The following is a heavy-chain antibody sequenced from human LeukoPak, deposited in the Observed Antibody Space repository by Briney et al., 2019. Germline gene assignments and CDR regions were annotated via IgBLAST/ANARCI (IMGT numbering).Heavy chain of an antibody. V-gene: IGHV4-30-2*01. CDR1: GGSISSGGYS. J-gene: IGHJ4*02. Sequence: SQTLSLTCAVSGGSISSGGYSWSWIRQPPGKGLEWIGYIYHSGSTYYNPSLKSRVTISVDRSKNQFSLKLSSVTAADTAVYYCASLTGYYWDYWGQGTLVTVSS. CDR2: IYHSGST. CDR3: ASLTGYYWDY. D-gene: IGHD3-9*01.